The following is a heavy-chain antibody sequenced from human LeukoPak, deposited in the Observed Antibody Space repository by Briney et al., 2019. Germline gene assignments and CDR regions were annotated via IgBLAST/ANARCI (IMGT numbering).Heavy chain of an antibody. CDR1: GYTFTSYG. Sequence: ASVKVSCKASGYTFTSYGISWVRQAPGQGLEWMGWISAYNGNTSYAQKLQGRVTMTTDTSTSTAYMELRSLRSDDTAVYYCARAATTGYYYGSGSYLVYWGQGTLVTVSS. D-gene: IGHD3-10*01. CDR2: ISAYNGNT. V-gene: IGHV1-18*04. CDR3: ARAATTGYYYGSGSYLVY. J-gene: IGHJ4*02.